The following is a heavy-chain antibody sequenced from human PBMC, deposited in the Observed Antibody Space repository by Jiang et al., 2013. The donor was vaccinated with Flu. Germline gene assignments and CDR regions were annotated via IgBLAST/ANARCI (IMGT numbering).Heavy chain of an antibody. V-gene: IGHV4-59*03. Sequence: GGYINSYYWSWIRQSREGTGWLGYIYYGGRTNXNPSLKSRVTISVDTSTNQFSLRLSSVTAADTAVYYCARSYAGNLVGALEIWGQGTMVTVSS. CDR2: IYYGGRT. D-gene: IGHD2-2*01. CDR1: GGYINSYY. CDR3: ARSYAGNLVGALEI. J-gene: IGHJ3*02.